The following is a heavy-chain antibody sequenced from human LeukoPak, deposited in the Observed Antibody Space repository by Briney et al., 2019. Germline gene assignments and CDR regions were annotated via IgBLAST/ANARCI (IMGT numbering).Heavy chain of an antibody. CDR2: ISYIGST. J-gene: IGHJ3*02. CDR3: ARDQISINALDM. V-gene: IGHV4-59*11. CDR1: RASISGHY. D-gene: IGHD1-14*01. Sequence: SDTLSLTCTVSRASISGHYLTWLRQPPGKGLEWIGYISYIGSTNYNPSLKSRVTISVDTSKNQFSLKLRSVTAADTAVYYCARDQISINALDMWGQGTMGTVSS.